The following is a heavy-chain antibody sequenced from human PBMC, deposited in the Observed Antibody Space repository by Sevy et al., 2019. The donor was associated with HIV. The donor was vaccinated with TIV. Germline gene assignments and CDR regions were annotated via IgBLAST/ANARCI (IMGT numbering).Heavy chain of an antibody. CDR1: GGSFSGYY. J-gene: IGHJ5*02. D-gene: IGHD2-2*01. CDR3: ARAPSVVVVPGAPSWFDP. V-gene: IGHV4-34*01. CDR2: INHSGST. Sequence: SETLSLTCAVYGGSFSGYYWNWIRQSPGKGLEWIGEINHSGSTHYNPSLKSRVTISVDTSKNQFSLRLNSVTAADTAVSYCARAPSVVVVPGAPSWFDPWGQGTLVTVSS.